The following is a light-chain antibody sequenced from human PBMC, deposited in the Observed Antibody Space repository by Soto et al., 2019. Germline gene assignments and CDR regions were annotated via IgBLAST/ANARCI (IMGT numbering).Light chain of an antibody. Sequence: DIQMTQSPSTLSASVGDRVTITCRASQSISSWLAWYQQKPGKAPNLLIYKASSVESVVPSRFSGSGSGTAFTLTVSRVQPDDFASYYCQQYNTYSPLTFGGGTKVEIK. CDR2: KAS. CDR3: QQYNTYSPLT. CDR1: QSISSW. V-gene: IGKV1-5*03. J-gene: IGKJ4*01.